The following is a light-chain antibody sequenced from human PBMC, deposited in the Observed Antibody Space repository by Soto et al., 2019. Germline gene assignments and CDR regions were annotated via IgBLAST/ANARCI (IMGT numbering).Light chain of an antibody. CDR2: DND. CDR1: RSNIGNNY. V-gene: IGLV1-51*01. CDR3: ETWDSSLSAGV. J-gene: IGLJ3*02. Sequence: QSVLTQPPSVSAAPGQKVTVSCSGSRSNIGNNYVSWYQHLPGTAPKLLIYDNDKRPSGIPDRFSASKSGTSATLDITGLQTGDEADYYCETWDSSLSAGVFGGGTKLTVL.